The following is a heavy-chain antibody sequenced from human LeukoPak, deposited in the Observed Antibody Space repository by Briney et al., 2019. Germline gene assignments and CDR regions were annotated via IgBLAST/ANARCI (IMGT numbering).Heavy chain of an antibody. J-gene: IGHJ5*02. Sequence: GGSLRLSCAAPGFSFSSNWMGWVRQAPGKGLEWVARIKRDGSQKYYLDSVKGRFTISRDDAKNSLYLQMNSLRVEDTAVYYCARLGLEVGGPNWFDPWGQGTLVTVSS. V-gene: IGHV3-7*01. CDR2: IKRDGSQK. D-gene: IGHD1-1*01. CDR3: ARLGLEVGGPNWFDP. CDR1: GFSFSSNW.